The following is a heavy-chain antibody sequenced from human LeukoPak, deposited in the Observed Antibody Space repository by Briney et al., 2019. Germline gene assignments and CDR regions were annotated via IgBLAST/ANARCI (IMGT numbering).Heavy chain of an antibody. Sequence: ASVKVSCKTSGGTFNDYAISWVRQAPGQGLEWMGRVVPMFGIRNYPQTFRGRVNITADKATNTVYMELRSLRAEDTAIYYCATEPSRSYSFDHLDFWGLGTPVTVSS. V-gene: IGHV1-69*04. CDR1: GGTFNDYA. J-gene: IGHJ4*02. D-gene: IGHD5-12*01. CDR2: VVPMFGIR. CDR3: ATEPSRSYSFDHLDF.